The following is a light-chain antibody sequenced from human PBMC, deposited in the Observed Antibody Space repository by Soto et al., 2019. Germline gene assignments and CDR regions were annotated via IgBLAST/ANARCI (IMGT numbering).Light chain of an antibody. CDR2: GNS. CDR3: QSYDTSLSALYV. Sequence: QSVLTQPPSVSGAPGQGVTISCTGSNSNIGAGYDVHWYQLLPGTAPKLLIYGNSNRPSGVPDRFSGSKSGTSASLAITGLQAEDEADYYCQSYDTSLSALYVFGTGTKVTVL. CDR1: NSNIGAGYD. V-gene: IGLV1-40*01. J-gene: IGLJ1*01.